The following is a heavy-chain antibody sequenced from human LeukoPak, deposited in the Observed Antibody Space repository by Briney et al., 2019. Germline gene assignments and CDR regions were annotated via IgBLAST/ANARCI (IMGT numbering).Heavy chain of an antibody. CDR3: ARQAYSSNLGWFDP. D-gene: IGHD6-13*01. CDR2: IYNSGST. Sequence: PSETLSLTCAVSGGSISRSDWWSWVRQPPGKGLEWIGNIYNSGSTYYNPSLKSRVTISVDTSKNQFSLKLSSVTAADTAVYYCARQAYSSNLGWFDPWGQGTLVTVSS. J-gene: IGHJ5*02. V-gene: IGHV4-4*02. CDR1: GGSISRSDW.